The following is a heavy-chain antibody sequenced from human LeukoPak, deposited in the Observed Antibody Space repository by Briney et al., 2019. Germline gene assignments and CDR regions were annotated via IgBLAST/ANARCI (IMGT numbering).Heavy chain of an antibody. CDR2: ISGSGGST. CDR1: GFTFSSYA. CDR3: AKSRYSSSWYYFDY. V-gene: IGHV3-23*01. Sequence: GGSLRLSCAASGFTFSSYAMSWVRQAPGKGLEWVSAISGSGGSTYYADSVKGRFTISRDNSKNTLYLQMNSLRAEDMAVYYCAKSRYSSSWYYFDYWGQGTLVTVSS. J-gene: IGHJ4*02. D-gene: IGHD6-13*01.